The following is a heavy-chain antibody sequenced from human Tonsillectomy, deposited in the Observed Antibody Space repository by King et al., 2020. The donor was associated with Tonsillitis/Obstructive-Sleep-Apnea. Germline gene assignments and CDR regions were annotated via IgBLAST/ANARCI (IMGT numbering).Heavy chain of an antibody. Sequence: QLVQSGAEVKKPGASVKVSCKASGYTFNTYGISWVRQAPGQGLEWMGWISAYNGDTNYAQKLQDRVTMTTDTSTSTAYMEVRRLRSDDTAVYYCARDSRSHYYDTSGYYTFEYWGQGTLVTVSS. V-gene: IGHV1-18*01. CDR3: ARDSRSHYYDTSGYYTFEY. J-gene: IGHJ4*02. CDR2: ISAYNGDT. CDR1: GYTFNTYG. D-gene: IGHD3-22*01.